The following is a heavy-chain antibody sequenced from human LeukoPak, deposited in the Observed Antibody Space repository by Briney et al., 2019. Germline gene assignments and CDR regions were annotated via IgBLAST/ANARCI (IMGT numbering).Heavy chain of an antibody. Sequence: KPSETLSLTCTVSGGSISSSSYYWGWIRQPPGKGLEWIGSIYYSGSTYYNPSLKSRVTISVDTSKNQFSLKLSSVTAADAAVYYCARFTFYSGYDLLDRRKLFDYWGQGTLVTVSS. D-gene: IGHD5-12*01. CDR1: GGSISSSSYY. J-gene: IGHJ4*02. CDR2: IYYSGST. CDR3: ARFTFYSGYDLLDRRKLFDY. V-gene: IGHV4-39*01.